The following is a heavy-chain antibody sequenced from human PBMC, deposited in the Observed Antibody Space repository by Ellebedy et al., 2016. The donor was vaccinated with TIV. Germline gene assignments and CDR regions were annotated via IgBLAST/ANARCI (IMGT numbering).Heavy chain of an antibody. D-gene: IGHD2-15*01. V-gene: IGHV4-39*01. CDR2: IFYSGST. Sequence: MPSETLSLTCTVSSGSTSSTTYYWGWVRQPPGRGLEWIGSIFYSGSTYSNPSLKSRVTMSVATSRNRFSLKLSSVTAADTAVYYCARLDFVGFDPWGQGTLVTVSS. CDR1: SGSTSSTTYY. J-gene: IGHJ5*02. CDR3: ARLDFVGFDP.